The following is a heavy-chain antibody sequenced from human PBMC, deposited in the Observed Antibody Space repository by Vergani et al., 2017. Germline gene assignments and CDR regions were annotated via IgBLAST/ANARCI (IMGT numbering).Heavy chain of an antibody. Sequence: EVQLVESGGGLVQPGRSLRLSCAASGFTFDDYAMHWVRQAPGKGLEWVSGISWNSGSIGYADSVKGRFTISRDNAKNSLYLQMNSLRAEDMALYYCAKSINPDRAVAGTGLGMDVWGQGTTVTVSS. CDR1: GFTFDDYA. CDR3: AKSINPDRAVAGTGLGMDV. V-gene: IGHV3-9*03. CDR2: ISWNSGSI. D-gene: IGHD6-19*01. J-gene: IGHJ6*02.